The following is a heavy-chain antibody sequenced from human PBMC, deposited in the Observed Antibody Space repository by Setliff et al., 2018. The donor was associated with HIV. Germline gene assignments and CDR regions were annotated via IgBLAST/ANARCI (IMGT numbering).Heavy chain of an antibody. D-gene: IGHD3-22*01. CDR1: GFTFSNYE. J-gene: IGHJ4*02. V-gene: IGHV3-48*03. Sequence: GGSLRLSCAASGFTFSNYEMNWVRQAPGKGLEWVSYISSSGTTIYYADSVKGRFTISRDSAKNSLYLQMNSLRAEDTAVYYCARPNYYDSSGSFDYWGQGTLVTVSS. CDR2: ISSSGTTI. CDR3: ARPNYYDSSGSFDY.